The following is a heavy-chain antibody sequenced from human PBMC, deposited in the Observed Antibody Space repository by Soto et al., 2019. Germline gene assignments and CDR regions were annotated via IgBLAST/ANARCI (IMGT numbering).Heavy chain of an antibody. CDR2: IIPIFGTA. Sequence: SVKVSCKASGVTFSSYAISWVRQAPGQGLEWMGGIIPIFGTANYAQKFQGRVTITADKSTSTAYMELSSLRSEDTAVYYCARVANYYDSSGKPSIDYWGQGTLVTVSS. CDR1: GVTFSSYA. D-gene: IGHD3-22*01. V-gene: IGHV1-69*06. CDR3: ARVANYYDSSGKPSIDY. J-gene: IGHJ4*02.